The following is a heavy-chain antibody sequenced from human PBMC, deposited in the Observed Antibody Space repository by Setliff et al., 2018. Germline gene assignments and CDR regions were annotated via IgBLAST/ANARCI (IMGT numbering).Heavy chain of an antibody. D-gene: IGHD3-10*01. CDR3: ARAGSIWFGELFPENWFDP. CDR2: IYHSGST. V-gene: IGHV4-38-2*02. CDR1: GYSIGSGYY. Sequence: SETLSLTCTVSGYSIGSGYYWGWFRQPPGKGLEWIGSIYHSGSTYYNPSLKSRVTISVDTSKNQFSLKLSSVTAADTAVYYCARAGSIWFGELFPENWFDPWGQGTLVTVSS. J-gene: IGHJ5*02.